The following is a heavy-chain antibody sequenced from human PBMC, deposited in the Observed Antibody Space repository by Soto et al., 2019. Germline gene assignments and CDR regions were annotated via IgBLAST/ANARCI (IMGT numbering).Heavy chain of an antibody. CDR2: ISYDGSAK. Sequence: GGSLRLSCAASGFTFSSHGMHWVRQGPGKGLEWVAVISYDGSAKYYADSVKGRFTISRDNSKNTLYLQMNSLRAEDTAVYYCAKDYCSSTSCPFDPWGQGTLVTVSS. D-gene: IGHD2-2*01. CDR1: GFTFSSHG. V-gene: IGHV3-30*18. J-gene: IGHJ5*02. CDR3: AKDYCSSTSCPFDP.